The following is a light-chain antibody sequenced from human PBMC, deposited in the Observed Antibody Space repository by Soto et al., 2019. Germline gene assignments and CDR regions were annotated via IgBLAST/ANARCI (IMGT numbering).Light chain of an antibody. CDR2: GAS. V-gene: IGKV3-20*01. CDR1: QSVSSSY. Sequence: IGFTHTPSTVLSAPSDSATLSCRPSQSVSSSYLAWYQQKPGQAPRLLIYGASSRATGIPDRFSGSGSGTDFTLTISRLEPEDFAVYYCQQDGRSPWTFGEGTKVEIK. J-gene: IGKJ1*01. CDR3: QQDGRSPWT.